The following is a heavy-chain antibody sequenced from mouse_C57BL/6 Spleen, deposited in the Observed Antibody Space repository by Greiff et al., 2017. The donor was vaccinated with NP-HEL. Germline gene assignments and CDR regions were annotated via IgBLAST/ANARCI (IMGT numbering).Heavy chain of an antibody. CDR1: GYTFTEYT. CDR3: ARHEGYYSNYPYAMDY. D-gene: IGHD2-5*01. Sequence: VKLMESGAELVKPGASVKLSCKASGYTFTEYTIHWVKQRSGQGLEWIGWFYPGSGSIKYNEKFKDKATLTADKSSSTVYMELSSLTSEDSAVYFCARHEGYYSNYPYAMDYWGQGTSVTVSS. V-gene: IGHV1-62-2*01. J-gene: IGHJ4*01. CDR2: FYPGSGSI.